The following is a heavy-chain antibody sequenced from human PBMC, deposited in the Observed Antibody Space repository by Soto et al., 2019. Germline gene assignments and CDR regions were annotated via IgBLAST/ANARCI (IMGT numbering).Heavy chain of an antibody. Sequence: EVQLVESGGGLVQPGGSLRLSCAASGFTFSSYSMNWVRQAPGKGLEWVSYISSSSSTIYYADSVKGQFTISRDNAKNSLYVKMNGRRAEDTAVYYCARHPERIAEIGWFDPWGQGTLVTVSS. J-gene: IGHJ5*02. CDR2: ISSSSSTI. V-gene: IGHV3-48*01. CDR1: GFTFSSYS. CDR3: ARHPERIAEIGWFDP. D-gene: IGHD6-13*01.